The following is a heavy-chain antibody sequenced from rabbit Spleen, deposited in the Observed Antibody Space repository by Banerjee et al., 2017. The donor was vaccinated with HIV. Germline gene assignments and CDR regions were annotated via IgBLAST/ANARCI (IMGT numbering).Heavy chain of an antibody. CDR1: GVSFSSSSY. CDR2: IDTGSSGFT. Sequence: QEQLEESGGGLVKPGASLTLTCTASGVSFSSSSYMCWVRQAPGKGLEWIACIDTGSSGFTYFATWAKGRFTCSKTSSTTVTLQMTRLTAADTATYFCARDTSSSFSSYGMDLWAQDPGHRL. CDR3: ARDTSSSFSSYGMDL. V-gene: IGHV1S45*01. D-gene: IGHD1-1*01. J-gene: IGHJ6*01.